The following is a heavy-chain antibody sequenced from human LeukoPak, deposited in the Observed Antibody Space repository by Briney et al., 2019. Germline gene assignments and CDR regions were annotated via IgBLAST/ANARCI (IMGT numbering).Heavy chain of an antibody. CDR3: ARRYSSAWSFDY. D-gene: IGHD6-19*01. J-gene: IGHJ4*02. CDR2: IYSGGST. V-gene: IGHV3-53*01. Sequence: PGGSLRLSCAASGSTFSSYSMNWVRQAPGKGLEWVSVIYSGGSTYYADSVKGRFTISRDNSKNTLYLQMNSLRAEDTAVYYCARRYSSAWSFDYWGQGTLVTVSS. CDR1: GSTFSSYS.